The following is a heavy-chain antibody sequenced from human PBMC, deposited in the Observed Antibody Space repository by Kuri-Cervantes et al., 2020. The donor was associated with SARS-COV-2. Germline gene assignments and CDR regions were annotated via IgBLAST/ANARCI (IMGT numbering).Heavy chain of an antibody. CDR1: GFTFSSYG. Sequence: GESLKISCAASGFTFSSYGMHWVRQAPGKGLEWVAFIRYDGSNKYYADSVKGRFTISRDNAKKSLYVQMNSLRAVDTAVYYCARAGERYYDFWSGHLPNDAVDVWGRGTMVAVPS. CDR3: ARAGERYYDFWSGHLPNDAVDV. J-gene: IGHJ3*01. CDR2: IRYDGSNK. D-gene: IGHD3-3*01. V-gene: IGHV3-30*02.